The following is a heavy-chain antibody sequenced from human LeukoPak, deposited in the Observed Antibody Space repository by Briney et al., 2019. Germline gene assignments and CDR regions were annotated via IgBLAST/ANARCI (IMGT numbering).Heavy chain of an antibody. CDR3: ARGRSNYYGMDV. Sequence: PSETLSLTCSVSDGSINSYYWNWIRRPPGKGLEWIGYIYYNGNTNYSPSLKSRVTMSVDTSKNLFPLKVSSVTAADTAVYYCARGRSNYYGMDVWGQGTTVTVSS. J-gene: IGHJ6*02. CDR2: IYYNGNT. D-gene: IGHD1-26*01. V-gene: IGHV4-59*01. CDR1: DGSINSYY.